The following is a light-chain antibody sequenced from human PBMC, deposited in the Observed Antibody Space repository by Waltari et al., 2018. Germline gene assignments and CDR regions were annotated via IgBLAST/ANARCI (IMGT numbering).Light chain of an antibody. Sequence: DIQLTQSPSSLSASVGDRVTLSCQASQYLKKSLTWFQQKPGKAPKLLIYDASNLEIGVPLRFSGSGSGTDFTFTISSLQPEDFATYYCHQYENVPLTFGGGTKVEIK. CDR3: HQYENVPLT. CDR1: QYLKKS. V-gene: IGKV1-33*01. J-gene: IGKJ4*01. CDR2: DAS.